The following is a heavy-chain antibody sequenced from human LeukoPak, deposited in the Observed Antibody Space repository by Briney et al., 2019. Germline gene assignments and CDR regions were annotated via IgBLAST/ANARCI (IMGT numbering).Heavy chain of an antibody. Sequence: SETLSLTCSVSGGSLKSYYWNWIRQPPGKGLEWIGNIYYSGSTYYNPSLKSRVTISVDTSKNQFSLKLSSVTAADTAVYYCARHALYRFDPWGQGTLVTVSS. CDR3: ARHALYRFDP. CDR2: IYYSGST. J-gene: IGHJ5*02. D-gene: IGHD1-26*01. CDR1: GGSLKSYY. V-gene: IGHV4-59*04.